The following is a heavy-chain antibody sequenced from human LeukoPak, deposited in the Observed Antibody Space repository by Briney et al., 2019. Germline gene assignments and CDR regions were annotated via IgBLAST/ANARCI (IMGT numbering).Heavy chain of an antibody. V-gene: IGHV3-21*01. CDR3: ARDPLRYLRVGHYDY. J-gene: IGHJ4*02. D-gene: IGHD3-9*01. Sequence: EGSLRLSCAASGFTFSNSAMNWVRQVPGKGLEWVSSIDYDSSHIYYAASVRGRFTISRGNARNSVYLQMNSLRVEDTAVYYCARDPLRYLRVGHYDYWGQGTLVAVSS. CDR2: IDYDSSHI. CDR1: GFTFSNSA.